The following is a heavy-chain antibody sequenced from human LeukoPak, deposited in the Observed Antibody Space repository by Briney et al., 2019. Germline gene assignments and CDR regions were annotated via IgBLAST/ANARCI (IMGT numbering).Heavy chain of an antibody. J-gene: IGHJ4*02. D-gene: IGHD6-19*01. Sequence: PSETLSLTCTVSGGSISSYYWSWIRQPPGKGLEWIGYIYYSGSTNYNPSLKSRVTISVDTSKNQFSPKLSSVTAADTAVYYCARARSGWYFIDYWGQGTLVTVSS. V-gene: IGHV4-59*01. CDR2: IYYSGST. CDR1: GGSISSYY. CDR3: ARARSGWYFIDY.